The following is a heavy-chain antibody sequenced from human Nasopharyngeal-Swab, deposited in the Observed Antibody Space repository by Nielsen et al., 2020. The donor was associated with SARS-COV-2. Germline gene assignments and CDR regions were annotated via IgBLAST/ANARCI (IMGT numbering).Heavy chain of an antibody. CDR2: ISSNGGST. CDR1: GFTFSSYA. D-gene: IGHD3-3*01. V-gene: IGHV3-64*01. J-gene: IGHJ6*02. Sequence: GESLKISCAASGFTFSSYAMHLVRQAPGKGLEYVSAISSNGGSTYYANSVKGRFTISRDNSKNTLYLQMGSLRAEDMAVYYCARSYDFWSGEPYYGMDVWGQGTTVTVSS. CDR3: ARSYDFWSGEPYYGMDV.